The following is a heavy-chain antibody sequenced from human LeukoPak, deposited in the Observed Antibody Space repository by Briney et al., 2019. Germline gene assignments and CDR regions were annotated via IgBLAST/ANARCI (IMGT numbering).Heavy chain of an antibody. J-gene: IGHJ6*03. CDR1: GGSISSYY. D-gene: IGHD5-18*01. CDR2: IYYSGST. V-gene: IGHV4-59*01. Sequence: PSETLSLTCTVSGGSISSYYWSWIRQPPGKGLEWIGYIYYSGSTNYNPSLKSRVTISVDTSKNQFSLKLSSVTAADTAVYYCARVGGYSYGPQYYYYYYYCMDVWGKGTTVTVSS. CDR3: ARVGGYSYGPQYYYYYYYCMDV.